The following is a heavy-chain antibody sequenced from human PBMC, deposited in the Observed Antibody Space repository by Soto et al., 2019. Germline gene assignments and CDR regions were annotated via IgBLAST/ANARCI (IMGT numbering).Heavy chain of an antibody. CDR2: IYSGTT. CDR1: GGSITSGGYS. D-gene: IGHD2-15*01. J-gene: IGHJ4*02. V-gene: IGHV4-30-2*01. Sequence: SETLSLTCAVSGGSITSGGYSWSWIRQPPGKGLEWTGYIYSGTTHYNPSLESRVTIAMDRSKNQVSLSLKSVTAADTAVYYCAREDSGAFFDFWGQGTLVTVSS. CDR3: AREDSGAFFDF.